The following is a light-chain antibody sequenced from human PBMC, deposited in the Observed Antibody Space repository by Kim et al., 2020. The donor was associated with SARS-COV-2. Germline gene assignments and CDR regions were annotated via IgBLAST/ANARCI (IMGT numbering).Light chain of an antibody. V-gene: IGKV1-5*01. CDR1: QSNSNC. Sequence: SAPIGDSVTIPCRASQSNSNCLAWYQHKPGKAPNILLYDGSSLEGGVPSRFSGGGSGTDFTLTINSLHPDDFATYYCQQDNTYPYTFGQGTKLEI. J-gene: IGKJ2*01. CDR3: QQDNTYPYT. CDR2: DGS.